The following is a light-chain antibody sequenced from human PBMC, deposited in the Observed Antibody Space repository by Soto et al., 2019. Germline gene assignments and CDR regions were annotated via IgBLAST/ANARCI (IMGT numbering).Light chain of an antibody. CDR3: CSFAGSSTFYV. Sequence: QSALTQPASVSGSPGQSITISCTGTSSDVGSYNLVSWYQQHPGKAPKLMIYEVIKRPSGVSNRFSGSKSGNTASLTISGLQAEDEAEYYCCSFAGSSTFYVFGPGTKLTVL. CDR1: SSDVGSYNL. CDR2: EVI. J-gene: IGLJ1*01. V-gene: IGLV2-23*02.